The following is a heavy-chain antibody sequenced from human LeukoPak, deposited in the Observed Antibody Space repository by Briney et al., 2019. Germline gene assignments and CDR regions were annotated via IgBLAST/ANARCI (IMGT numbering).Heavy chain of an antibody. D-gene: IGHD2-2*01. J-gene: IGHJ4*02. CDR3: ARGGAIVVVPAASYFDY. CDR2: IYYSGTT. Sequence: SQTLSLTCTVSGGSISSGDYCWSWIRQPPGKGLEWIGYIYYSGTTYYTPSLKSRVTIAVDTSKNQFSLKLSSVTAADTAVYYCARGGAIVVVPAASYFDYWGQGTLVTVSS. CDR1: GGSISSGDYC. V-gene: IGHV4-30-4*08.